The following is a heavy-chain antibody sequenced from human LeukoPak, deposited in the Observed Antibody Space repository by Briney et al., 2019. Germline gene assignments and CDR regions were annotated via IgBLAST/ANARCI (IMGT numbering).Heavy chain of an antibody. Sequence: GSSVKVSCKASGGTFSGYAISWVRQAPGQGLEWMGGIIPVFGTANYAQKFQDRVTITADESTNTVYMELSNLGSEDTAVYYCARHLYHDDFWSGYIDYWGQGSLLTISS. CDR2: IIPVFGTA. D-gene: IGHD3-3*01. V-gene: IGHV1-69*01. CDR1: GGTFSGYA. CDR3: ARHLYHDDFWSGYIDY. J-gene: IGHJ4*02.